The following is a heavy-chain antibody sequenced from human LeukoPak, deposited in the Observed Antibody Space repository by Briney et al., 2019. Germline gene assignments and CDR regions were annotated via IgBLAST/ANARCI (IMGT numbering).Heavy chain of an antibody. J-gene: IGHJ4*02. CDR2: IKQDGSEK. CDR1: GFTFSSYW. D-gene: IGHD6-6*01. CDR3: ASVYSSSIN. V-gene: IGHV3-7*01. Sequence: GGSLRLSCAASGFTFSSYWMSWVRQAPGKGREWVANIKQDGSEKYYVDSVKGRFTISRDNAKNSLYLQMNSLSAEDTAVYYCASVYSSSINWGQGTLVTVSS.